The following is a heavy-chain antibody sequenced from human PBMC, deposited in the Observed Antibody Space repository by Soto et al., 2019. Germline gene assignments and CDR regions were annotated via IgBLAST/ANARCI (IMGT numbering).Heavy chain of an antibody. CDR3: AKGGANWYFDY. J-gene: IGHJ4*02. CDR1: GFSFSTFR. D-gene: IGHD7-27*01. CDR2: IMGSGGGT. Sequence: EVQLLESGGGLVQPGGSLRLSCAASGFSFSTFRMSWVRQASGKGLESVSVIMGSGGGTYYADSVQGRFTISRCDSKSTVFMQMPSLRADDTATYYCAKGGANWYFDYRGQGTLVTVTS. V-gene: IGHV3-23*01.